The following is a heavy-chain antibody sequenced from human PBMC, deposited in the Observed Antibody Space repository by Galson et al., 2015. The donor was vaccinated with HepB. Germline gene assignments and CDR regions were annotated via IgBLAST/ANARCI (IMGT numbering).Heavy chain of an antibody. CDR3: ARDASMVRGAIYYYYGMDV. Sequence: SVKVSCKASGGTFSSYAISWVRQAPGQGLEWMGGIIPIFGIANYAQKFQGRVTITADESTSTAYMELSSLRSENTAVYYCARDASMVRGAIYYYYGMDVWGQGTTVTVSS. J-gene: IGHJ6*02. V-gene: IGHV1-69*13. D-gene: IGHD3-10*01. CDR2: IIPIFGIA. CDR1: GGTFSSYA.